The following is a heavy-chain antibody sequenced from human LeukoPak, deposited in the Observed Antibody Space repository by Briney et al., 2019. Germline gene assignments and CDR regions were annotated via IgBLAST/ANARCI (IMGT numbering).Heavy chain of an antibody. J-gene: IGHJ4*02. CDR2: INPNSGGT. CDR3: ARDLSEVTGTKFDY. V-gene: IGHV1-2*02. Sequence: ASVKVSCKASGYTFTGYYMHWVRQAPGQGLEWMGWINPNSGGTNYAQKFQGRVTMTRDTSISTAYMELSRLKSDDTAVYYCARDLSEVTGTKFDYWGQGTLVTVSS. CDR1: GYTFTGYY. D-gene: IGHD1-20*01.